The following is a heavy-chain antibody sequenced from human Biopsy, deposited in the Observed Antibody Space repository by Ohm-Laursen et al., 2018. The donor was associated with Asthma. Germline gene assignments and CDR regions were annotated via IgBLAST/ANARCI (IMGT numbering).Heavy chain of an antibody. D-gene: IGHD3-3*01. CDR3: ARDVMEWYLPAFDF. CDR1: GFTFSSYA. J-gene: IGHJ4*02. CDR2: GGSYYDGGLK. Sequence: SLRLSCAASGFTFSSYAMHWVRQAPGKGLEWVAVGGSYYDGGLKYYADSVNGRFTVSRDDSKNTLYLQMNSLRPDDTAVYYCARDVMEWYLPAFDFWGQGTLVNVSS. V-gene: IGHV3-30-3*01.